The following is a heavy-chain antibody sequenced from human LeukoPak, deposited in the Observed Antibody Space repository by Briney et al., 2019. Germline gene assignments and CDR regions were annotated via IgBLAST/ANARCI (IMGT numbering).Heavy chain of an antibody. CDR2: INPGDSNT. Sequence: GESLRISCQGSGYSFTTYWIAWVRQMPGKGLEWMGIINPGDSNTKYSPSVQGQVTISADKSIGTAYLQWNSLKASDTAIYYCARKNRTPLRNNWFDSWGQGTLVTVLS. CDR1: GYSFTTYW. J-gene: IGHJ5*01. V-gene: IGHV5-51*01. CDR3: ARKNRTPLRNNWFDS. D-gene: IGHD1-1*01.